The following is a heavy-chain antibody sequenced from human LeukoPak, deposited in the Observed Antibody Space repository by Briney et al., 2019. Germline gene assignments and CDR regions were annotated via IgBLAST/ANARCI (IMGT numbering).Heavy chain of an antibody. CDR3: AKALYNWNDEEQNPFDY. V-gene: IGHV3-9*01. CDR1: GFTFDDYA. CDR2: ISWNSGSI. D-gene: IGHD1-1*01. J-gene: IGHJ4*02. Sequence: GGSLRLSCAASGFTFDDYAMHWVRHAPGKGLEWASGISWNSGSIGYADSVKGRFTISRDNAKNSLYLQMNSLRAEDAALYYCAKALYNWNDEEQNPFDYWGQGTLVTVSS.